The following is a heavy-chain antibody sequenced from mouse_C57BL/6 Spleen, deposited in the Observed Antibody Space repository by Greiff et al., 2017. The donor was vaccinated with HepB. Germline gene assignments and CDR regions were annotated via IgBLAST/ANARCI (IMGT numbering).Heavy chain of an antibody. J-gene: IGHJ4*01. Sequence: QVQLQQSGAELVKPGASVKISCKASGYAFSSYWMNWVKQRPGKGLEWIGQIYPGDGDTNYNGKFKGKATLTADKSSSTAYMQLSSLTSEDSAVYFCAREGTGTRAMDYWGQGTPVTVSS. D-gene: IGHD4-1*01. CDR3: AREGTGTRAMDY. CDR1: GYAFSSYW. CDR2: IYPGDGDT. V-gene: IGHV1-80*01.